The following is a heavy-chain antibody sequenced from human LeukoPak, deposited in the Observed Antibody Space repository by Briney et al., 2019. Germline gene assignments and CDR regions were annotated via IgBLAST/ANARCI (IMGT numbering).Heavy chain of an antibody. CDR1: GYTFTSYG. D-gene: IGHD3-10*01. CDR2: ISAYNGNT. Sequence: GASVKVSCKASGYTFTSYGISWVRQAPGQGLEWMGWISAYNGNTNYAQKFQGRVTMTTDTSTSTAYMELRDLRYADAAVYYCARVGSSIDYWGQGTLVTVSS. V-gene: IGHV1-18*01. J-gene: IGHJ4*02. CDR3: ARVGSSIDY.